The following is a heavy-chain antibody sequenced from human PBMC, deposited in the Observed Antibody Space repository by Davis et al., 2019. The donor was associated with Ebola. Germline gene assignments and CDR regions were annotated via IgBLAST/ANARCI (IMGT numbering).Heavy chain of an antibody. CDR2: MNPNSGNT. CDR3: ARSGENWRFDY. CDR1: GYTFTGYY. J-gene: IGHJ4*02. Sequence: ASVKVSCKASGYTFTGYYMQWVRQAPGQGLEWMGWMNPNSGNTGYAQKFQGRVTITRNTSISTAYMELSSLRSDDTAVYYCARSGENWRFDYWGQGTLVTVSA. V-gene: IGHV1-8*03. D-gene: IGHD1-1*01.